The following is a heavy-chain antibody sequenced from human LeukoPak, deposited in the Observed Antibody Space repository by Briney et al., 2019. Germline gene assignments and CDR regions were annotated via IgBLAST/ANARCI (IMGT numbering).Heavy chain of an antibody. J-gene: IGHJ4*02. D-gene: IGHD6-13*01. CDR1: GFTVSSNY. CDR3: APPLRSSSFDY. Sequence: GGSLRLSCAASGFTVSSNYMSWVRQAPGKGLEWVSVIYSGGSTNYADSVKGRFTISRDNSKNTLYLQMNSLRAEDTAVYFCAPPLRSSSFDYWGQGTLVAVSS. V-gene: IGHV3-53*01. CDR2: IYSGGST.